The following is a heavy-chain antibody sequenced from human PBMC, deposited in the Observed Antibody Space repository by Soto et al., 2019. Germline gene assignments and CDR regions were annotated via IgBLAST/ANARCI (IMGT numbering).Heavy chain of an antibody. D-gene: IGHD3-10*01. V-gene: IGHV3-21*05. CDR1: GFTVSSNY. J-gene: IGHJ4*02. CDR3: ARDHYGSGNYYFDY. CDR2: ISSGSSI. Sequence: PGGSLRLSCAASGFTVSSNYMSWVRQAPGKGLEWVSYISSGSSIYYADSVKGRFTISRDNAKNSLYLHMNSLRAEDTAVYYCARDHYGSGNYYFDYWGQGTLVTVSS.